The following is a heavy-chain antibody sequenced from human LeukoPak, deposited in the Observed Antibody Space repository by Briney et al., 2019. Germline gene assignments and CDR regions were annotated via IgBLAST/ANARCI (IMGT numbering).Heavy chain of an antibody. J-gene: IGHJ4*02. V-gene: IGHV4-34*01. CDR1: GGSFSGYY. CDR2: INHSGST. CDR3: ARRGYSYGSYPFDY. Sequence: SETLSLTCAVYGGSFSGYYWSWIRQPPGKGLEWIGEINHSGSTNYNPSLKSRVTISVDRSKNQFSLKLSSVTAADTAVYYRARRGYSYGSYPFDYWGQGTLVTVSS. D-gene: IGHD5-18*01.